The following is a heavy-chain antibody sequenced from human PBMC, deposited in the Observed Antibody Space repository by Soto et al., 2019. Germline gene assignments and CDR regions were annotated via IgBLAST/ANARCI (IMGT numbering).Heavy chain of an antibody. V-gene: IGHV4-34*01. CDR3: ARNYYYGSGSYYYYYYGMDV. J-gene: IGHJ6*02. CDR1: GGSFSGYY. D-gene: IGHD3-10*01. CDR2: INHSGST. Sequence: QVQLQQWGAGLLKPSETLSLTCAVYGGSFSGYYWSWIRQPPGKGLEWIGEINHSGSTNYNPSLKSRVTISVDTSKNQFSLKLSSVTAADTAVYYCARNYYYGSGSYYYYYYGMDVWGQGTMVTVSS.